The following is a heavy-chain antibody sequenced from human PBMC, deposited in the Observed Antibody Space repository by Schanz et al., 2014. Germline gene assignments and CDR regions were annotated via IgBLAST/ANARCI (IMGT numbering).Heavy chain of an antibody. CDR1: GFTFSDYY. D-gene: IGHD6-13*01. Sequence: QVQLVESGGGLAKPGGSLRLSCAASGFTFSDYYMSWIRQAPGKGLEWVSYISSSGSYTNYADSVKGRFTTSRDNGKKSMYLQMNSLRAEDTAVYYCARLDSSSWYPRYWGQGTLVTVSS. V-gene: IGHV3-11*05. CDR3: ARLDSSSWYPRY. J-gene: IGHJ4*02. CDR2: ISSSGSYT.